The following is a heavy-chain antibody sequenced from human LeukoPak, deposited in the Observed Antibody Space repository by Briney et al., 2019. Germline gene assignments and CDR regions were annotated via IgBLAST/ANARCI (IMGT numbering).Heavy chain of an antibody. CDR1: GVSIRSYY. V-gene: IGHV4-59*12. CDR3: ARRDSSGTRYFAS. Sequence: SETLSVTCTISGVSIRSYYWGWIRQPPGKGLEWIGYIYNSGSAYYSPSLKSRVTISADTSKNQFSLKLSSVTAADTALYYCARRDSSGTRYFASWGQSWLATVSS. J-gene: IGHJ1*01. D-gene: IGHD3-22*01. CDR2: IYNSGSA.